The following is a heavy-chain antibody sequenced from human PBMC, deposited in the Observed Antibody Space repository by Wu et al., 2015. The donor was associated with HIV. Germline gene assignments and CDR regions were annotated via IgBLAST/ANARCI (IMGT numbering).Heavy chain of an antibody. Sequence: QVQLVQSGAEVKKPGASVKVSCKASGYTFTSYGISWVRQAPGQGLEWMGWISAYNGNTNYAQKLQGRVTMTTDTSTSTAYMELRSLRSDDTAVYYCARDAVVRGGYRQQLGTEGLVPTPWGHGNPGPPSP. J-gene: IGHJ5*02. CDR2: ISAYNGNT. CDR3: ARDAVVRGGYRQQLGTEGLVPTP. CDR1: GYTFTSYG. D-gene: IGHD6-13*01. V-gene: IGHV1-18*01.